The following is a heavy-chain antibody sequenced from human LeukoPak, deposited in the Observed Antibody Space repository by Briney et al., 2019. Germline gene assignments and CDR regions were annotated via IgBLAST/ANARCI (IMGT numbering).Heavy chain of an antibody. CDR2: INPSGGST. Sequence: ASVKVSCKASGYTFTTYYMNWVRQAPGQGLEWMGIINPSGGSTSNAQKFQGRVTMTRDTSTSTAYMELSSLRSEDTAVYYCATDPSYYDFWSGSSYGMDVWGQGTTVTVSS. CDR3: ATDPSYYDFWSGSSYGMDV. CDR1: GYTFTTYY. V-gene: IGHV1-46*01. J-gene: IGHJ6*02. D-gene: IGHD3-3*01.